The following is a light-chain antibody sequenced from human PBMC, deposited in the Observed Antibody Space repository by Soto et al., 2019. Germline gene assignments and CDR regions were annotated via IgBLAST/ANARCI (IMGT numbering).Light chain of an antibody. Sequence: DIQMTQSPPALSASVGDRVTITCRASQNIDSYLNWYQQKPGKAPELLIHDASSLQSGVPSRFSGSGSGTDFTLTISSLQTEDFAVYYCQQSYSSPPTFGQGTKVDI. CDR3: QQSYSSPPT. CDR1: QNIDSY. CDR2: DAS. V-gene: IGKV1-39*01. J-gene: IGKJ1*01.